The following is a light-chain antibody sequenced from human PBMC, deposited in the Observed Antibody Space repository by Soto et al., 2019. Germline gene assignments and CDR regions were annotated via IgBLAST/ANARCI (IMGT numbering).Light chain of an antibody. V-gene: IGLV2-14*01. CDR2: EVS. Sequence: QSALTQPASVSGSPGQGITISCTGTIYDVGAYHYVSWHQQFPGKAPKLILYEVSNRPSGISNRFSGFRSCSTASLTVSGLQPEDEAHHYCISYTTTGALVFGGGTKLTVL. J-gene: IGLJ2*01. CDR3: ISYTTTGALV. CDR1: IYDVGAYHY.